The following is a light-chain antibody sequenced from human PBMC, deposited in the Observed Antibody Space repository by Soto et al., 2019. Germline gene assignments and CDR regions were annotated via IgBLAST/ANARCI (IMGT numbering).Light chain of an antibody. CDR1: SSNIGAGYD. CDR2: GNS. CDR3: NSYTSSSTWV. Sequence: QSVLTQPPSVSGAPGQRVTISCTGSSSNIGAGYDVHWYQQLPGTAPKLLIYGNSNRPSGVPDRFSGSKSGTSASLAITGLQAEDEADYYCNSYTSSSTWVFGPGTKLTVL. J-gene: IGLJ1*01. V-gene: IGLV1-40*01.